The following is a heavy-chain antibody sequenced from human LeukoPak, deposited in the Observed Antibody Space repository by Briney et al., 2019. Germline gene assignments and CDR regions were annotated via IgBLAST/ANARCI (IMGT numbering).Heavy chain of an antibody. CDR3: ARGPRSTVPAAIIPVGYFDL. Sequence: SETLSLTCAVYGGSFSGYYWSWIRQPPGKGLEWIGEINHSGSTNYNPSLKSRVTISVDTSKNQFSLKLSSVTAADTAVYYCARGPRSTVPAAIIPVGYFDLWGRGTLVTVSS. CDR2: INHSGST. V-gene: IGHV4-34*01. D-gene: IGHD2-2*01. CDR1: GGSFSGYY. J-gene: IGHJ2*01.